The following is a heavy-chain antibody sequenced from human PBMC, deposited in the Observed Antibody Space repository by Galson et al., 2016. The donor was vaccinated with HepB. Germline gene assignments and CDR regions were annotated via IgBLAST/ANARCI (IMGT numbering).Heavy chain of an antibody. V-gene: IGHV4-31*03. CDR1: GGSICSYY. CDR2: VYYNGNA. D-gene: IGHD3-22*01. Sequence: LSLTCTVSGGSICSYYWSWIRQHPGKGLEWIGYVYYNGNAFHNPSLKSRITLSVDTSKNQFSLRLTSVTAADTAVYYCARDNSRFRDYNSRPLRGLDVWGQGTTVTVS. J-gene: IGHJ6*02. CDR3: ARDNSRFRDYNSRPLRGLDV.